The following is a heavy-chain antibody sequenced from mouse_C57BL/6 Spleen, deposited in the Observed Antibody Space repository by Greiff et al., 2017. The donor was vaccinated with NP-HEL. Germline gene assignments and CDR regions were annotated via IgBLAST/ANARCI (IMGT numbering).Heavy chain of an antibody. CDR2: LSAGGSYT. V-gene: IGHV5-4*01. D-gene: IGHD1-1*01. Sequence: EVMLVESGGGLVKPGGSLKLSCAASGFTFSSYAMSWVRQTPETRLEWVATLSAGGSYTYYPDNVKGRFTISRDNAKNNLYMQMSHLKSEDTAMYYCAREGYYPYAMDYWGQGTSVTVSS. CDR3: AREGYYPYAMDY. J-gene: IGHJ4*01. CDR1: GFTFSSYA.